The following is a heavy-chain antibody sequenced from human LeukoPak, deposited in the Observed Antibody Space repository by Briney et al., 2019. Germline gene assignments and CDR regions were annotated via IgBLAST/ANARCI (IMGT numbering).Heavy chain of an antibody. Sequence: ASVKVSCKASGYPFTGYYIHWVRQAPGQGLEWLGWINPKNGATSCEQKFQGRVTMTTDTSITTAYMDLSSLRSDDTAVYYCGRRGGYYDYWGQGTLVTVSS. J-gene: IGHJ4*02. CDR2: INPKNGAT. CDR3: GRRGGYYDY. CDR1: GYPFTGYY. V-gene: IGHV1-2*02.